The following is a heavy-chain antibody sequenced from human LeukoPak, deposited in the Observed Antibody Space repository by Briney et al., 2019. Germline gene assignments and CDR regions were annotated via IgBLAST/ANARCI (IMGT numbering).Heavy chain of an antibody. Sequence: GGSLRLSCAASGFTFSSYGMLWVRQAPGKGLEWVAFIRYYGSTKYYADSVKGRFTISRDNSKNTLYLQMNSLRADDTAVYYCAKDAGGSTSPFDYWGQGTLVTVSS. J-gene: IGHJ4*02. CDR3: AKDAGGSTSPFDY. CDR2: IRYYGSTK. V-gene: IGHV3-30*02. CDR1: GFTFSSYG. D-gene: IGHD2-2*01.